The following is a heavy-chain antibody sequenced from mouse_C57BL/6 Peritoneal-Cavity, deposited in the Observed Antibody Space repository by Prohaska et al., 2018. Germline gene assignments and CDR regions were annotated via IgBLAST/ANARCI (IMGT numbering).Heavy chain of an antibody. J-gene: IGHJ1*03. Sequence: EVQLVESGGGLVKPGGSLKLSCAASGFTFSSYAMSWVRQTPEKRLECVATISDGGSYTYYPDNVKGRFTISRDNAKNNLYLQMSHLKSEDTAMYYCARYPSLKYFDVWGTGTTVTVSS. V-gene: IGHV5-4*01. CDR3: ARYPSLKYFDV. CDR2: ISDGGSYT. CDR1: GFTFSSYA.